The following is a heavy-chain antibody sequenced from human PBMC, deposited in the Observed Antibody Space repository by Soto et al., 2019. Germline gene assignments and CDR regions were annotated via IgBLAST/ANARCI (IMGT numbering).Heavy chain of an antibody. V-gene: IGHV1-2*04. CDR2: INTNSGGT. Sequence: ASVKVSCKASGYTFTGYYMHWVRQAPGQRLKRTGWINTNSGGTNYAQKFQGWVTMTRDTSISTAYMELSRLRSDDTAVYYCARAQLFDVFTSGIWFDPWGQGTLVTVSS. CDR1: GYTFTGYY. CDR3: ARAQLFDVFTSGIWFDP. J-gene: IGHJ5*02. D-gene: IGHD2-21*01.